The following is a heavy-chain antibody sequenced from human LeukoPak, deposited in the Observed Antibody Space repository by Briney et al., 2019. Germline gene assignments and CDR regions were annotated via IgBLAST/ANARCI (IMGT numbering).Heavy chain of an antibody. CDR2: IYTSGST. CDR1: GGSISSGSYY. V-gene: IGHV4-61*02. J-gene: IGHJ5*02. Sequence: PSETLSLTCTVSGGSISSGSYYWSWIRQPAGKGLEWIGRIYTSGSTNYNHSLKSRVTISVDTSKNQFSLKLSSVTAADTAMYYCARHEAYSWYSRGWFDPWGQGTLVTVSS. D-gene: IGHD6-13*01. CDR3: ARHEAYSWYSRGWFDP.